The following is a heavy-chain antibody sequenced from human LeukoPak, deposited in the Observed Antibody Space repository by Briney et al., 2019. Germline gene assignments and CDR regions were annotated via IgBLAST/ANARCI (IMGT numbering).Heavy chain of an antibody. CDR1: GFTFSSYA. D-gene: IGHD3-22*01. V-gene: IGHV3-23*01. J-gene: IGHJ4*02. Sequence: GGSLRLSCAASGFTFSSYAMSWVRQAPGKGLERVSAISGSGGSTYYADSVKGRFTISRDNSKNTLYLQMNSLRAEDTAVYYCAKEKGPWDSSGYYSNWGQGTLVTVSS. CDR2: ISGSGGST. CDR3: AKEKGPWDSSGYYSN.